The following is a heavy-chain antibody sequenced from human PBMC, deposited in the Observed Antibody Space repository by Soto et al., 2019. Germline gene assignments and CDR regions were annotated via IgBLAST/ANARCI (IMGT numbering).Heavy chain of an antibody. CDR2: ISSSGSTI. V-gene: IGHV3-48*03. D-gene: IGHD3-3*01. CDR3: AREGRFLELDY. J-gene: IGHJ4*02. CDR1: GFTFSSYE. Sequence: EVQLVESGGGLVQPGGSLRLSCAASGFTFSSYEMNWVRQAPGQGLEWVSYISSSGSTIYYADSVKGRFTISRDNAKNSLYLQMNSLRAEDTAVYYCAREGRFLELDYWGQGTLVTVSS.